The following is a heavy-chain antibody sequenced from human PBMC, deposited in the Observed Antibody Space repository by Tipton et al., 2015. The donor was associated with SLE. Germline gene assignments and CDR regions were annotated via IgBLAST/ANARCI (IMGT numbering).Heavy chain of an antibody. CDR2: INHSGST. Sequence: TLSLTCAVYGGSFSGYYWSWIRQPPGKGLEWIGEINHSGSTNYNPSLKSRVTISVETSKNQFSLKLSSVTAADTAVYYCAREEGQWDAFDIWGQGTMVTVSS. CDR1: GGSFSGYY. D-gene: IGHD6-19*01. CDR3: AREEGQWDAFDI. V-gene: IGHV4-34*01. J-gene: IGHJ3*02.